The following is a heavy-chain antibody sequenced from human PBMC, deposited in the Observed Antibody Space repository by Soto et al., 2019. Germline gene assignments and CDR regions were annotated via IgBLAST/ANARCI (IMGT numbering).Heavy chain of an antibody. Sequence: SVKVSCKASGGTFSSYTISWVRQAPGQGLEWMGRIIPILGIANYAQKFQGRVTITADKSTSTAYMELSSLRSEDTAVYYCARAGGITSSDYGDYAWGQGTLVTVSS. J-gene: IGHJ5*02. D-gene: IGHD4-17*01. CDR3: ARAGGITSSDYGDYA. CDR1: GGTFSSYT. V-gene: IGHV1-69*02. CDR2: IIPILGIA.